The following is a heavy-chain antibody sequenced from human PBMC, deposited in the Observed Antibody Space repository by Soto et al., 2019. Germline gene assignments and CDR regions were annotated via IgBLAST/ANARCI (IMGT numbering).Heavy chain of an antibody. Sequence: SETLSLTCAVYGGSFNGYYWNWIRQTPGKGLEWIGEINHSGSTNYNPSLRSRVTISIDTSQNQFSLKLSSVTAADTAVYYCARGRTVVVVAATRKNWSDPWGQGTLVTVSS. V-gene: IGHV4-34*01. J-gene: IGHJ5*02. CDR1: GGSFNGYY. CDR2: INHSGST. D-gene: IGHD2-15*01. CDR3: ARGRTVVVVAATRKNWSDP.